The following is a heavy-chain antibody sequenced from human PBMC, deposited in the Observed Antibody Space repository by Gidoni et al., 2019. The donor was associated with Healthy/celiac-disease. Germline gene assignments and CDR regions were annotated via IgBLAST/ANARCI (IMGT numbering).Heavy chain of an antibody. D-gene: IGHD6-13*01. J-gene: IGHJ4*02. V-gene: IGHV4-61*02. CDR1: GGPISSGSYY. CDR2: IYTSGRT. CDR3: ARAGIAAAGTER. Sequence: QVQLQESAPGLVKPSQTLSLTCTVSGGPISSGSYYWSWTRQPAGKGLEWIGRIYTSGRTNYNPSLKSRVTISVDTSKNQFSLKLSSVTAADTAVYYCARAGIAAAGTERWGQGTLVTVSS.